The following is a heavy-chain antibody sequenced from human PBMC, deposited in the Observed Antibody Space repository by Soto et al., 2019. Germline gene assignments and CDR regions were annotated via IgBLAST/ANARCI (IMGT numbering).Heavy chain of an antibody. CDR3: ARGSGWYFH. V-gene: IGHV4-30-4*01. D-gene: IGHD6-19*01. CDR1: GGSISSGDYY. Sequence: SSETLSLTCTVSGGSISSGDYYWSWIRQPPGKGLEWIGYIYYSGSTYYNPSLKSRVTISVDTSKNQFSMKLSSVTAADTAVYYCARGSGWYFHWGQGTLVTVSS. CDR2: IYYSGST. J-gene: IGHJ4*02.